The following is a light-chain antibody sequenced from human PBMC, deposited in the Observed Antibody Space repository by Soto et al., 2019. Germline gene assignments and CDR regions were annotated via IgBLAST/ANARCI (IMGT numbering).Light chain of an antibody. CDR3: SSYTSSSTRV. V-gene: IGLV2-14*01. CDR2: EVS. Sequence: SALAQPASVNGSPGQSLPISCTGTSSDVGGYNYVSWYQQHPGKAPKLMIYEVSNRPSGVSNRFSGSKSGNTASLTISGLQAEDEADYYCSSYTSSSTRVFGTGTKVTVL. J-gene: IGLJ1*01. CDR1: SSDVGGYNY.